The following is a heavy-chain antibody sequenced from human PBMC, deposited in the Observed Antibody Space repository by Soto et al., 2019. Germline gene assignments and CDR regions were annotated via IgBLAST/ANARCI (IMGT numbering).Heavy chain of an antibody. Sequence: QVQLVQSGAEVKKPGASVKVSCKASGSTFTSYAMHWVRQAPGQRREWMGWINAGNGNTKYSQKFQGRAIITRDTSARTPYMELSSLRSEDTAVYYCARDLGGGPDYWGQGTLVTVSS. CDR1: GSTFTSYA. V-gene: IGHV1-3*01. CDR3: ARDLGGGPDY. J-gene: IGHJ4*02. D-gene: IGHD3-16*01. CDR2: INAGNGNT.